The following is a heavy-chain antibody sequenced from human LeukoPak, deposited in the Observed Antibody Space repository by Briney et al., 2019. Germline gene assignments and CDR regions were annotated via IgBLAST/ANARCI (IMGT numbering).Heavy chain of an antibody. CDR3: ARDHPAMGYFDY. J-gene: IGHJ4*02. D-gene: IGHD5-18*01. CDR1: GFTFRNYT. Sequence: GGSLRLSCAASGFTFRNYTMNWVRQTPERGLEWVSSITTSGRYIYYADSVKGRFIISRDNAKNSLYLQMNSLRAEDTAVYYCARDHPAMGYFDYWGQGTLVTVSS. V-gene: IGHV3-21*04. CDR2: ITTSGRYI.